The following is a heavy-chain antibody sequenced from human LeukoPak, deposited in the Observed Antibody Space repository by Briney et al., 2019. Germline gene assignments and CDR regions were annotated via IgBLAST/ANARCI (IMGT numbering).Heavy chain of an antibody. CDR1: GFTFDDYV. J-gene: IGHJ5*02. CDR2: ISWNSATI. Sequence: SGGSLRLSSAASGFTFDDYVMHWVRQVPGKGLEWVSGISWNSATIGYADSVKGRYTISRDNTKNSLYLQMNSLRPEDTAFYFCAKGAYGSGSYYENWFDPWGQGTLVTVSS. V-gene: IGHV3-9*01. D-gene: IGHD3-10*01. CDR3: AKGAYGSGSYYENWFDP.